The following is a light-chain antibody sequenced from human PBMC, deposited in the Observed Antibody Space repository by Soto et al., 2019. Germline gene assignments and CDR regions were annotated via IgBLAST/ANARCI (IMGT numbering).Light chain of an antibody. CDR1: STNIGNGNNY. CDR3: GTWDSNLRAGV. Sequence: QSVLTQSPSVSAAPGQKVTISCSGSSTNIGNGNNYVSWYQQFPRTAPTLLIYENNKRPSEIPDRFSGSKSGTSATLDIAGLQTGDEATYYCGTWDSNLRAGVFGGGTQLTVL. CDR2: ENN. V-gene: IGLV1-51*01. J-gene: IGLJ3*02.